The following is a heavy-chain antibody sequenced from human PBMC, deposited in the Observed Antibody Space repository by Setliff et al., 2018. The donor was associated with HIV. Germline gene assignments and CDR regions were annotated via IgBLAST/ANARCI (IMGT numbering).Heavy chain of an antibody. D-gene: IGHD3-3*01. CDR2: TKHDGSEN. Sequence: GGSLRLSCAASGFTFNRYWMSWVRQAPGKGLEWVSNTKHDGSENYYVDSVKGRFITSTDNAKNSLYLQMNSLRADDTAVYYCARDRASVRDTIFGGAQYYYYMDVWGKGTTVTVSS. J-gene: IGHJ6*03. CDR1: GFTFNRYW. CDR3: ARDRASVRDTIFGGAQYYYYMDV. V-gene: IGHV3-7*01.